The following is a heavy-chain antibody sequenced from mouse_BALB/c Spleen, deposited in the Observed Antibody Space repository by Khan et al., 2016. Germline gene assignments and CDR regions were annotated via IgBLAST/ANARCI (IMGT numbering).Heavy chain of an antibody. V-gene: IGHV1-9*01. CDR3: AYYGSRYYFDY. Sequence: QVQLQQSGAELMKPGASGKISCKATGYTFSSYWIEWVKQRPGHGLEWIGEILPGSGSTNYNEKFKGKATFTADTSSNTAYMQLSSLTSEDSAVYYCAYYGSRYYFDYWGQGTTLTVSS. CDR1: GYTFSSYW. D-gene: IGHD1-1*01. J-gene: IGHJ2*01. CDR2: ILPGSGST.